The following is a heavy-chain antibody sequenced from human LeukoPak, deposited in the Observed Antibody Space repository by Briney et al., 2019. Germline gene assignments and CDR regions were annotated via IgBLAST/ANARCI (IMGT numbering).Heavy chain of an antibody. CDR1: GLTFSNYW. Sequence: GGSLRLSCAASGLTFSNYWMHWVREAPGKGLVWVSGINTDGRSTVYADSVKGRFTISRDNAMNTLYLQMNSPRIEDTAVYYCVVDFQYNCPWGQGTLVTVSS. CDR2: INTDGRST. J-gene: IGHJ5*02. CDR3: VVDFQYNCP. D-gene: IGHD5-24*01. V-gene: IGHV3-74*01.